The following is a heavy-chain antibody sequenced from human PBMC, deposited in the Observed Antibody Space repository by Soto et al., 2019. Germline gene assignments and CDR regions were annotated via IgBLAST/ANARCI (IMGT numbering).Heavy chain of an antibody. CDR1: GYTFTSYA. CDR2: INAGNGNT. J-gene: IGHJ4*02. Sequence: ASVKVSCKASGYTFTSYAMHWVRPAPGQRLEWMGWINAGNGNTKYSLKFQARVSITRDTSASTAYMELSSLRSEDTAVYYCATGHCSGGSCYSFDYWGQGTLVTVSS. V-gene: IGHV1-3*01. CDR3: ATGHCSGGSCYSFDY. D-gene: IGHD2-15*01.